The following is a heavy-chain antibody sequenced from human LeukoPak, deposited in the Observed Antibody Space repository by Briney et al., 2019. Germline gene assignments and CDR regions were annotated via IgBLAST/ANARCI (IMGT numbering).Heavy chain of an antibody. J-gene: IGHJ4*02. CDR3: ARLVATFDY. CDR1: GGSISSGDYY. CDR2: IYYSGST. D-gene: IGHD5-12*01. Sequence: SETLSLTXTVSGGSISSGDYYWSCIRQPPGKGLEWIGYIYYSGSTYYNPSLKSRVTISVDTSKNQFSLKLNSVTAADTVVYYCARLVATFDYWGQGTLVTVSS. V-gene: IGHV4-30-4*08.